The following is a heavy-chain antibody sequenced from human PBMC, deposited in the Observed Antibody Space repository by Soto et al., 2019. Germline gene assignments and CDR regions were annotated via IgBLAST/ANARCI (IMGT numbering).Heavy chain of an antibody. J-gene: IGHJ4*02. V-gene: IGHV4-39*01. D-gene: IGHD3-22*01. CDR2: IYYSGST. Sequence: NPSETLSLTCTVSGGSISSSSYYWGWIRQPPGKGLEWIGSIYYSGSTYYNPSLKSRVTISVDTSKNQFSLKLSSVTAADTAVYYSQRRPNPITLGAVVSAVFLYWRPGTL. CDR1: GGSISSSSYY. CDR3: QRRPNPITLGAVVSAVFLY.